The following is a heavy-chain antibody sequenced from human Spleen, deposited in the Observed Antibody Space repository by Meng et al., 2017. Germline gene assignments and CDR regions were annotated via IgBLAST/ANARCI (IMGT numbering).Heavy chain of an antibody. CDR1: GFTSSSYW. CDR2: IKQDGSEK. Sequence: LSLTCAASGFTSSSYWMSWVRQAPGKGLEWVANIKQDGSEKYYVDSVKGRFTISRDNSKNTLYLQMNSLRDEDTAVYYCARDVYSSRWYTFDMYFDYWGQGTVVTVSS. V-gene: IGHV3-7*01. D-gene: IGHD6-13*01. J-gene: IGHJ4*02. CDR3: ARDVYSSRWYTFDMYFDY.